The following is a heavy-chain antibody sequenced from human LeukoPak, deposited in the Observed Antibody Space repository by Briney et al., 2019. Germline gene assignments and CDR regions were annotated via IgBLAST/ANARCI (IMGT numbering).Heavy chain of an antibody. V-gene: IGHV4-30-4*01. CDR1: GGSISSGDYY. CDR3: ARDGPEDYDFWSGHMPPYGMDV. J-gene: IGHJ6*02. D-gene: IGHD3-3*01. Sequence: SETLSLTCTVSGGSISSGDYYWSWIRQPPGKGLEWIGYIYYSGSTYYNPSLKSRVTISVDTSKNQFSLKLSSVTAADTAVYYCARDGPEDYDFWSGHMPPYGMDVWGQGTTVTVSS. CDR2: IYYSGST.